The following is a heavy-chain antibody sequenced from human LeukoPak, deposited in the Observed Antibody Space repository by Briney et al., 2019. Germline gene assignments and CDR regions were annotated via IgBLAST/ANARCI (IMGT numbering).Heavy chain of an antibody. CDR1: GFTFSSHN. CDR2: ISGSGGST. J-gene: IGHJ4*02. D-gene: IGHD6-13*01. V-gene: IGHV3-23*01. Sequence: PGGSLRLSCAASGFTFSSHNMNWVRQAPMKGLEWASAISGSGGSTYYADSVKGRFTISRDNSKNTLYLQMSSLRAEDTAVYYCARDRSTYSSSWYLDYWGQGTLVTVSS. CDR3: ARDRSTYSSSWYLDY.